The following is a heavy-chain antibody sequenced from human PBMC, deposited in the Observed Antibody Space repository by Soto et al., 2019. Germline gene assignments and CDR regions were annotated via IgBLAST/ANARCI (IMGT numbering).Heavy chain of an antibody. CDR3: VRTSHYGSGSWNFDY. CDR1: GFTFSDHY. D-gene: IGHD3-10*01. J-gene: IGHJ4*02. V-gene: IGHV3-72*01. CDR2: TRNKANSSNT. Sequence: EVQLVESGGGLVQPGVSLRLSCAASGFTFSDHYMDWVRQAPGKGLEWVGRTRNKANSSNTVYAASVRGRFTISKDESKNSLYLPMNSLKPAATDVYYCVRTSHYGSGSWNFDYWGQGTLVTVSS.